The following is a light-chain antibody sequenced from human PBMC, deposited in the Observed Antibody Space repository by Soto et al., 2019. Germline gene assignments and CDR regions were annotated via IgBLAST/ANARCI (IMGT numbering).Light chain of an antibody. V-gene: IGLV2-14*03. CDR1: SSDIGAYNY. CDR2: DVG. J-gene: IGLJ2*01. Sequence: QSVLTQPASVSGSLGQSITISCTGTSSDIGAYNYVSWYQQHPGKVPKLMVYDVGNRPSGVSNRFSGSKSGNTASLTISGLQAEDEADYCCSSYTSSKTRIFGGGTKVTVL. CDR3: SSYTSSKTRI.